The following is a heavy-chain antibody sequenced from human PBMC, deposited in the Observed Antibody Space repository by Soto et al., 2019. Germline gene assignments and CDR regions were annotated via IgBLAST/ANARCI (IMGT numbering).Heavy chain of an antibody. CDR3: ARGKDYYDSSGYFSPFI. J-gene: IGHJ4*02. CDR2: IWYDGSNK. D-gene: IGHD3-22*01. V-gene: IGHV3-33*01. Sequence: GGALRLSCSASGFTFSSYGMHWVRQAPGKGQEWETAIWYDGSNKYYADSVKGRFTISRDNSKNTLYLQMNSLRAEDTAVYYCARGKDYYDSSGYFSPFIWGQGTLVTVSS. CDR1: GFTFSSYG.